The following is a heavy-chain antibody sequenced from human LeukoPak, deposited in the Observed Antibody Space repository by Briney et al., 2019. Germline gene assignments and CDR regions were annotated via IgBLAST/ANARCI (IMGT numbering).Heavy chain of an antibody. D-gene: IGHD2-2*01. J-gene: IGHJ4*02. CDR3: AREIKGCSSSSCFIGLDY. CDR1: GFTFSSYW. V-gene: IGHV3-7*01. Sequence: GGSLRLSCAASGFTFSSYWMTWVRQAPGKGLEWVANIKQDGSEKYYVDSVKGRFTISRDNAKNSLYLQMNSLRAEDTAVYYCAREIKGCSSSSCFIGLDYWGQGTLVTVSS. CDR2: IKQDGSEK.